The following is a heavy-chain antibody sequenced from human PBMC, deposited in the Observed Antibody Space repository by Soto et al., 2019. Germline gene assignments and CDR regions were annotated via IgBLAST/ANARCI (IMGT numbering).Heavy chain of an antibody. D-gene: IGHD2-21*01. CDR1: GFMFSAYW. J-gene: IGHJ4*02. Sequence: EVQLVESGGRLVQPGGSLRLSCAASGFMFSAYWMSWVSQDPGKGLEWVATIGGGASDKFYVDSVKGRFTISRDDSKNTLYLQLNSLRDEDTAVYYCVREDWHRFDSWGQGTLVTVSS. V-gene: IGHV3-7*01. CDR3: VREDWHRFDS. CDR2: IGGGASDK.